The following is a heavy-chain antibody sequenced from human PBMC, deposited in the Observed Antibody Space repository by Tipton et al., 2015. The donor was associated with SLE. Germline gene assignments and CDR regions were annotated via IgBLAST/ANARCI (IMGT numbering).Heavy chain of an antibody. CDR1: GYIFTNYG. V-gene: IGHV1-18*01. Sequence: QLVQSGAEVKEPGASVKVSCKTSGYIFTNYGISWVRQAPGQGLEWMGWISVYKGNANYAQNFQGRLTMTTDTSTSTAYMELRSLRSDDTAVYYCARDGVVVLMASGPFDAFDIWGQGTMVTVSS. CDR2: ISVYKGNA. CDR3: ARDGVVVLMASGPFDAFDI. J-gene: IGHJ3*02. D-gene: IGHD2-8*01.